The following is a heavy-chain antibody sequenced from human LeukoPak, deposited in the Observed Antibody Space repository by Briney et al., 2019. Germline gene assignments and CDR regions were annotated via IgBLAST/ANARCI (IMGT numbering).Heavy chain of an antibody. CDR1: GGSFDSKY. J-gene: IGHJ6*03. Sequence: SETLSLTCSVSGGSFDSKYWRWLRQPPGKGLEWIGYIYTSGSTNFNPSLRSRVAMSIDTSKNKFSLKAYSVTAADTAVYYCASYIRNVHYMEVWGKGTTVTVSS. V-gene: IGHV4-4*09. D-gene: IGHD1-1*01. CDR3: ASYIRNVHYMEV. CDR2: IYTSGST.